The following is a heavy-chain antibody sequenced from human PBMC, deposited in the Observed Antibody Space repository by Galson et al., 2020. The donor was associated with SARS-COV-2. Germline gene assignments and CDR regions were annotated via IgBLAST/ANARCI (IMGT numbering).Heavy chain of an antibody. CDR3: AREVLLLWMAGAYFDY. Sequence: QAGGSLRLSCAASGFTFSSYGMHWVRQAPGKGLEWVAVISYDGSNKYYADSVKGRFTISRDNSKNTLYLQMNSLRAEDTAVYYCAREVLLLWMAGAYFDYWGQGTLVTVSS. CDR2: ISYDGSNK. CDR1: GFTFSSYG. V-gene: IGHV3-30*03. J-gene: IGHJ4*02. D-gene: IGHD3-10*01.